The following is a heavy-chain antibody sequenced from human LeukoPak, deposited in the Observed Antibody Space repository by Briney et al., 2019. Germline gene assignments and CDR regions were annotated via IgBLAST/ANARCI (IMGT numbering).Heavy chain of an antibody. CDR1: GFTFSSYS. V-gene: IGHV3-21*01. D-gene: IGHD3-22*01. Sequence: PGGSLRLSCSASGFTFSSYSMNWVLQAPGKGLEWVSSISSSSSYIYYADSVKGRFTISRDNAKNSLYLQMNSLRAEDTAVYYCARDDSSGYYPRPLGYWGQGTLVTVSS. CDR3: ARDDSSGYYPRPLGY. CDR2: ISSSSSYI. J-gene: IGHJ4*02.